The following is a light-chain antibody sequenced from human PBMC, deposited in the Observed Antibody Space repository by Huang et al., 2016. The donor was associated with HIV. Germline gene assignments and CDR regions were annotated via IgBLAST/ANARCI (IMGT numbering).Light chain of an antibody. CDR1: QSVSSN. Sequence: EIVMTQSPATLSVSPGERATLSCRASQSVSSNLAWYQQNPGQAPRLLIYGSSTRATGVPARFIGSGAGTEFSLTISSLQSEDSATYYCQHYSNWPPLTFGGGTKVEIK. V-gene: IGKV3-15*01. J-gene: IGKJ4*01. CDR2: GSS. CDR3: QHYSNWPPLT.